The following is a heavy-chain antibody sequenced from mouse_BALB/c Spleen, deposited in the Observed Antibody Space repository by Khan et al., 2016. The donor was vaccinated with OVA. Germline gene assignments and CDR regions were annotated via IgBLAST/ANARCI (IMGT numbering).Heavy chain of an antibody. CDR1: GYTFSDYV. V-gene: IGHV1-81*01. CDR2: IYPGSGTT. CDR3: ARSYDGAWFAY. Sequence: VQLQESGPDLVKPGASVKMSCKASGYTFSDYVVSWVKLKSGQGLEWIGEIYPGSGTTYYNENFKGKATLTADKSSNTAYLHRSSLTSEDSAVYFCARSYDGAWFAYWGQGTLVTVS. J-gene: IGHJ3*01. D-gene: IGHD1-1*01.